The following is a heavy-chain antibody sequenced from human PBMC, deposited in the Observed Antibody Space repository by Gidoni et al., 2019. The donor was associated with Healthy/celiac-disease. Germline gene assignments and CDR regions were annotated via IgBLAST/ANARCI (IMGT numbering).Heavy chain of an antibody. D-gene: IGHD2-21*02. CDR1: GFTFSSYA. CDR3: AKDGYCGGDCYSTSGWPHPR. CDR2: ISGRGGRT. J-gene: IGHJ1*01. Sequence: EVQLLESGGGLVQPGGSLRLSCAASGFTFSSYAMSWVRQAPGKGLGWVSAISGRGGRTYYADSGKGRFTISRDNSKNTLYLQMNSLRAEDTAVYYCAKDGYCGGDCYSTSGWPHPRWGQGTLVTVSS. V-gene: IGHV3-23*01.